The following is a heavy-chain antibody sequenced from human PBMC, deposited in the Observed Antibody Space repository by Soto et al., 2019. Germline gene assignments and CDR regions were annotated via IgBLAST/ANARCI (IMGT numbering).Heavy chain of an antibody. J-gene: IGHJ6*02. CDR2: ISGSGGST. D-gene: IGHD3-16*01. Sequence: GGSLRLSCAASGFTFSSYAMSWVRQAPGKGLEWVSAISGSGGSTYYADSVKGRFTISRDNSKNTLYLQMNSLRAEDTAVYYCASHLGLPDSRSYYYYGMDVWGQGTTVTVSS. V-gene: IGHV3-23*01. CDR1: GFTFSSYA. CDR3: ASHLGLPDSRSYYYYGMDV.